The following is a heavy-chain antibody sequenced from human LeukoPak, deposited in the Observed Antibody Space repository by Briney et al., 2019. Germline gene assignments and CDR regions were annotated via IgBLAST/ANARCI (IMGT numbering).Heavy chain of an antibody. CDR3: ARSQGGTMSLRHFDL. CDR1: GFTVSSNY. J-gene: IGHJ2*01. V-gene: IGHV3-53*01. Sequence: GASLKISCAASGFTVSSNYMNWVRQAPGKGLEWVSVINSGGNAYYADSVKGRFTISRDNSKNMLFLQMNSLRAEDTAVYYCARSQGGTMSLRHFDLWGRGTLVTVSS. D-gene: IGHD3-22*01. CDR2: INSGGNA.